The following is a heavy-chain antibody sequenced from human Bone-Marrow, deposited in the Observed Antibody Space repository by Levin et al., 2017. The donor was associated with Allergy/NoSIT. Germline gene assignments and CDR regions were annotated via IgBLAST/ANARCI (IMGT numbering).Heavy chain of an antibody. CDR1: GYNFNTNW. CDR2: IYPGDSDL. Sequence: GESLKISCKGSGYNFNTNWIGWVRQMPGKGLEWMGIIYPGDSDLRYSPSFQGQVTISVDKSINTAYLQLTSLKASDTAIYYCARRASHTALVYYYDFWGQGTLVSVSS. V-gene: IGHV5-51*01. J-gene: IGHJ4*02. D-gene: IGHD5-18*01. CDR3: ARRASHTALVYYYDF.